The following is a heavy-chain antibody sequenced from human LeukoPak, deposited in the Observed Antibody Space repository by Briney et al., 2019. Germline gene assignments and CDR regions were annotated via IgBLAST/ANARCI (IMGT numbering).Heavy chain of an antibody. J-gene: IGHJ4*02. V-gene: IGHV3-33*01. Sequence: GRSLRLSCAASGFSFDTYAMHWVRQAPGQGLEWVALIWHDGSHKFYSNSVRGQFTISRDNSKNTVYLQMNNLRPDDTAVYYCARKIFGSGSYPDFWGQGTLVTVSS. CDR1: GFSFDTYA. CDR3: ARKIFGSGSYPDF. CDR2: IWHDGSHK. D-gene: IGHD3-10*01.